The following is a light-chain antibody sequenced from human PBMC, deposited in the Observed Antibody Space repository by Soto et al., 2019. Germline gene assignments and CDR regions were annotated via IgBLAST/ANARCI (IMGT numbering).Light chain of an antibody. CDR2: SSN. CDR3: ATSDDSLNGHVV. Sequence: QSVLTQPPSASGTPGQRVTISCSGSSSNIGSNPVNWYQQLPGTAPKLLIYSSNQRPSGVPDRLSGSRSGTSASLVISGLQSDDEADYYCATSDDSLNGHVVFGGGTKVTVL. CDR1: SSNIGSNP. V-gene: IGLV1-44*01. J-gene: IGLJ2*01.